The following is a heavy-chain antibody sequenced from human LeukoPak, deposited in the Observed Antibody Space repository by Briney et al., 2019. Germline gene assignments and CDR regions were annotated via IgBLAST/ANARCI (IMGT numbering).Heavy chain of an antibody. D-gene: IGHD2-15*01. Sequence: SETLSLTCAVYGGSFSGYYWSWIRQPPGKGLEWIGEINHRGSTNYNPSLKSRVTISVDTSKNQFSLKLSSVTAADTAVYYCARETCSGGSCYADYWGQGTLVTVSS. CDR2: INHRGST. CDR1: GGSFSGYY. V-gene: IGHV4-34*01. CDR3: ARETCSGGSCYADY. J-gene: IGHJ4*02.